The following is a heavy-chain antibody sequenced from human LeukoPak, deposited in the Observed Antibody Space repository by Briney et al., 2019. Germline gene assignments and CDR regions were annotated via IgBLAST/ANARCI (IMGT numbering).Heavy chain of an antibody. Sequence: ASVKVSCKASGYSFTDYYIQWVRQAPGQGLEWMGWINPSTGGTNYAQKFQGRVTMTRDTSISTAYMELSRLRSDDTAVYYCARSMYNDYAGYGFYPWGQGTLVTVSS. CDR3: ARSMYNDYAGYGFYP. CDR1: GYSFTDYY. V-gene: IGHV1-2*02. D-gene: IGHD3/OR15-3a*01. J-gene: IGHJ5*02. CDR2: INPSTGGT.